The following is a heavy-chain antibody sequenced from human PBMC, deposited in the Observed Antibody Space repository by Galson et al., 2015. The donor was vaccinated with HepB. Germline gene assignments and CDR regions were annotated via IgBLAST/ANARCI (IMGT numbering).Heavy chain of an antibody. V-gene: IGHV1-2*02. CDR3: ARSIVGTTFFYYGVDL. D-gene: IGHD1-26*01. J-gene: IGHJ6*02. CDR1: GYIFTGYY. Sequence: SVKVSCKASGYIFTGYYIHWVRQAPGKGLEWMGWTNPFSGGTNFAQKFQGRVTMTRDTSISTVFMELSRLGSDDTAIYYCARSIVGTTFFYYGVDLWGQGTTVTVSS. CDR2: TNPFSGGT.